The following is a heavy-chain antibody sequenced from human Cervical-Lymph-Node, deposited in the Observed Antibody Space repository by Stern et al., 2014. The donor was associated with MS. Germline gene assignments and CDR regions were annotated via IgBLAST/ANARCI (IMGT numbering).Heavy chain of an antibody. CDR2: INPRGGAT. V-gene: IGHV1-2*06. J-gene: IGHJ4*02. CDR3: ARSYSSSWPLDF. Sequence: VQLVESGAEVKKPGASVKVSCMPSGYTFSDYYIHWVRQAPGQGLEWMGRINPRGGATDYAQKFQGRVTMTKDTSISTAYMELSRLGSDDTAVYYCARSYSSSWPLDFWGQGSLVTVSP. CDR1: GYTFSDYY. D-gene: IGHD6-13*01.